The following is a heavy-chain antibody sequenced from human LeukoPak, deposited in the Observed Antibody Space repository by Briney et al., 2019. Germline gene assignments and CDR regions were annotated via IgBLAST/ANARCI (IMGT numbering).Heavy chain of an antibody. V-gene: IGHV4-4*02. CDR2: IHPGGST. D-gene: IGHD1-26*01. CDR3: ARSRDTTNYYGMDV. J-gene: IGHJ6*02. Sequence: SEALSLTCAVSVDSISSSKWWSWVRQAPGKGLEWIGEIHPGGSTNYNPSLKSRVTISIDKSKNQFSLKMSSVTAADTAVYYCARSRDTTNYYGMDVWGQGTTVTVSS. CDR1: VDSISSSKW.